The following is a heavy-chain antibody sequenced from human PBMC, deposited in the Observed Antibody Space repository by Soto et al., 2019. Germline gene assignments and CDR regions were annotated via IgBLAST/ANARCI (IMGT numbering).Heavy chain of an antibody. CDR2: IDTSGNT. CDR3: ARCIVGATTQYYYYGMDV. D-gene: IGHD1-26*01. V-gene: IGHV4-4*07. CDR1: GGSISTYY. Sequence: SETLSLTCTVSGGSISTYYWSWIRQPAGKGLEWIGRIDTSGNTNYNPSLKSRVTMSVDTSKNQFSLKLSSVTAADTAVYYCARCIVGATTQYYYYGMDVWGQGTTVTVSS. J-gene: IGHJ6*02.